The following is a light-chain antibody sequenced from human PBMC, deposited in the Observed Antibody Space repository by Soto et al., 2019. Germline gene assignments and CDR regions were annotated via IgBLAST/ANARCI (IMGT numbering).Light chain of an antibody. CDR2: DVS. CDR3: SSYTSSSTLV. Sequence: QSVLTQPASVSGSPGQSITISCTGTSSDVGGYNYVSWYQQHPGKAPKLMIYDVSNRPSGLSNRFSGSMSGNTASLTISGLQAEDEADYYCSSYTSSSTLVFGGGTKLTVL. J-gene: IGLJ2*01. V-gene: IGLV2-14*01. CDR1: SSDVGGYNY.